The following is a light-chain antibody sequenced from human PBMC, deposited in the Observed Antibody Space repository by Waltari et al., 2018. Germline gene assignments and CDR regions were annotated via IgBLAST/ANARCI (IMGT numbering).Light chain of an antibody. V-gene: IGLV2-23*02. CDR2: EVN. J-gene: IGLJ2*01. Sequence: QSALTQPASVSGSPGQSITISCTGTSSDVGSYDLVSWYQLHPGKAPKVIIYEVNKRPSGVSNRFSGSKSGNTASRTISGLQAEDEADYYCCSYAYAARICGGGTKLTVL. CDR3: CSYAYAARI. CDR1: SSDVGSYDL.